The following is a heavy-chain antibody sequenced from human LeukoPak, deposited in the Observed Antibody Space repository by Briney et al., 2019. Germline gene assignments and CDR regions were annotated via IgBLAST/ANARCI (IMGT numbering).Heavy chain of an antibody. V-gene: IGHV3-48*01. CDR2: ISSSSSTI. J-gene: IGHJ4*02. Sequence: PGGSLRLSCAASGFTFSSHSMNWVRQAPGKGLEWVSYISSSSSTIYYADSVKGRFTISRDNAKNSLYLQMNSLRAEDTAVYYCAKISRYSSSWYYFDYWGQGTLVTVSS. CDR1: GFTFSSHS. D-gene: IGHD6-13*01. CDR3: AKISRYSSSWYYFDY.